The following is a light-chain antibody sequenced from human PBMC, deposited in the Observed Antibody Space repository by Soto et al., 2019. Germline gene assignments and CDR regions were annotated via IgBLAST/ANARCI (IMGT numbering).Light chain of an antibody. J-gene: IGKJ2*01. Sequence: DIVMTQTPLSSAVTLGQSASISCRSSQSLVHLDGNTYLSWLQQRPGQASRLLIHKVFNRFSGVXDXXSGSGAGTDFTLKISRVEAEDVGIYYCMQATQIPHTFGQGTKLEIK. CDR2: KVF. CDR3: MQATQIPHT. CDR1: QSLVHLDGNTY. V-gene: IGKV2-24*01.